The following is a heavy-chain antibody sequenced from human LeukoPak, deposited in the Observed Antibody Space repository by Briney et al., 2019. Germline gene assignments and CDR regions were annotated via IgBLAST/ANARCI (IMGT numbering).Heavy chain of an antibody. Sequence: GTSVKVSCKASGFTFTSSAMQWVRQARGQRLEWIGWIVVGSGNTNYAQKFQGRVTMTRDTSTSTVYMELSSLRSEDTAVYYCARARSYFDYWGQGTLVTVSS. J-gene: IGHJ4*02. CDR3: ARARSYFDY. CDR1: GFTFTSSA. V-gene: IGHV1-58*02. CDR2: IVVGSGNT.